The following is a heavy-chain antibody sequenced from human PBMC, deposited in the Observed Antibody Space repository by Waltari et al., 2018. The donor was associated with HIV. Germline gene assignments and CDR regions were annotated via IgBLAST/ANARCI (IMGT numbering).Heavy chain of an antibody. CDR2: VNWNGNSP. CDR3: VREINGGAFDT. V-gene: IGHV3-20*04. Sequence: VQLVESGGRMVRPGGSLILPCVASGFNFADFGMTGVRQRPGRGLECVSGVNWNGNSPVYADSVKGRFVISRDNAKNSVFLQMNSLRDDDTALYYCVREINGGAFDTWGQGTMVIVSS. J-gene: IGHJ3*02. CDR1: GFNFADFG.